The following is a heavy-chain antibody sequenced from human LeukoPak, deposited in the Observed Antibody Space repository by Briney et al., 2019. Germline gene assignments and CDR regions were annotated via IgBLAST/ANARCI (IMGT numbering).Heavy chain of an antibody. D-gene: IGHD2-21*02. Sequence: KTGGSLRLSCAASGGTFSSYAISWVRQAPGQGLEWMGGIIPIFGTANYAQKFQGRVTITADKSTSTAYMELSSLRSEDTAVYYCAKDQSWWSVVVTAIRQGDAFDIWGQGTMVTVSS. CDR1: GGTFSSYA. J-gene: IGHJ3*02. CDR2: IIPIFGTA. V-gene: IGHV1-69*06. CDR3: AKDQSWWSVVVTAIRQGDAFDI.